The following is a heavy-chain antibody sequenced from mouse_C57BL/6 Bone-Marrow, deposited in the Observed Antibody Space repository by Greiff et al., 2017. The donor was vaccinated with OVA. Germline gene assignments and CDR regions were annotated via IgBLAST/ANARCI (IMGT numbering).Heavy chain of an antibody. Sequence: VQGVESGAELVRPGASVTLSCKASGYTFTDYDMHWVKQTPVHGLEWIGAIDPETGGTAYNQKFKGKAILTADKSSSTAYMELRSLTSEDSDVYYCTRGYSNYYAMDYWGQGTSVTVSS. D-gene: IGHD2-5*01. CDR1: GYTFTDYD. CDR3: TRGYSNYYAMDY. V-gene: IGHV1-15*01. J-gene: IGHJ4*01. CDR2: IDPETGGT.